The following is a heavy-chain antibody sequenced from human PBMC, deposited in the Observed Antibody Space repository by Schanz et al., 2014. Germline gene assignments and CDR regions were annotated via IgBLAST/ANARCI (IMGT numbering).Heavy chain of an antibody. J-gene: IGHJ5*02. CDR3: ARGPLRTRP. CDR1: GYNITSND. V-gene: IGHV1-69*09. Sequence: QVQLLQSGAEVKKPGASVKVSCKASGYNITSNDVTWVRQATGQGLEWMGRIISILGIPNYAQKFQGRVTFTADKSTSTAYMELSSLKSEDTAVYYCARGPLRTRPWGQGALVIVSS. D-gene: IGHD3-3*01. CDR2: IISILGIP.